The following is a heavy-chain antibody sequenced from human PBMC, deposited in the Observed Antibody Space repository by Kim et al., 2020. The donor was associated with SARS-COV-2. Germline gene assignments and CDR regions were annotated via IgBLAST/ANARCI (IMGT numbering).Heavy chain of an antibody. CDR2: ISYSGGT. CDR1: GDSVSNYY. J-gene: IGHJ4*02. Sequence: SETLSLTCTVSGDSVSNYYWNWIRQTPEKGLEWIGYISYSGGTNYNPSLKSRVIMSLDTSKNQFSLRLNSLTAADTAVYYCARGPLGGPGTDGYWGQGTLDTVSP. V-gene: IGHV4-59*02. D-gene: IGHD3-10*01. CDR3: ARGPLGGPGTDGY.